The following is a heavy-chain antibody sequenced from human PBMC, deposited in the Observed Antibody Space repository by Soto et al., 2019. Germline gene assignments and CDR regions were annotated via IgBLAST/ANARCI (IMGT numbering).Heavy chain of an antibody. CDR1: GGTFSSYA. CDR2: IIPIPGTA. CDR3: ARSQGSSTSLEIYYYFYYGMDV. D-gene: IGHD2-2*01. J-gene: IGHJ6*02. V-gene: IGHV1-69*01. Sequence: QVQLVQSGAEVKKPASSVKVSCKASGGTFSSYAISWVRQAPGQGLEWMGGIIPIPGTANYAQKFQGRVTITTDESTITAYMELSSLRSKDTDVYYCARSQGSSTSLEIYYYFYYGMDVWGQGTMVTVSS.